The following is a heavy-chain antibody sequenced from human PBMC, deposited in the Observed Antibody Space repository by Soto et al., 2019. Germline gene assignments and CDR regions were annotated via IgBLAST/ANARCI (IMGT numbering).Heavy chain of an antibody. V-gene: IGHV1-69*06. D-gene: IGHD3-22*01. J-gene: IGHJ2*01. Sequence: QVALVQSGAEVKKPGSSVMVSCQASEDTFRNYAISWVRQAPGQGLEWMGGIIPIFGTANYAQKFQSRVTITVDISANTVYLELSSLRSEDTAVYYCASTKYDSSAYYYWYLGRWGRGTLVIVSS. CDR1: EDTFRNYA. CDR2: IIPIFGTA. CDR3: ASTKYDSSAYYYWYLGR.